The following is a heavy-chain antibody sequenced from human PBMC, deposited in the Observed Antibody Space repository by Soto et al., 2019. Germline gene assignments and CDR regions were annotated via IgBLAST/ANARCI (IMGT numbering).Heavy chain of an antibody. CDR2: IDSSGGT. Sequence: SETLSLTCTVSEDSSISYKWSWLRQPPGRRLEWIGYIDSSGGTSYNPSLQSRVTISVETSTKLFSVKLRSVNAADTAVYYCVRQGFGSIIGIVAVWRNGTTVTVSP. CDR1: EDSSISYK. D-gene: IGHD3-10*01. CDR3: VRQGFGSIIGIVAV. V-gene: IGHV4-59*08. J-gene: IGHJ6*04.